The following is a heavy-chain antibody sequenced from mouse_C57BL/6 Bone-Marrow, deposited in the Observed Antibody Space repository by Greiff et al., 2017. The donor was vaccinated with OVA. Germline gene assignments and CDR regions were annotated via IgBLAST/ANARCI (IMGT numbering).Heavy chain of an antibody. V-gene: IGHV3-1*01. J-gene: IGHJ1*03. CDR2: IRYSGST. D-gene: IGHD1-1*01. CDR1: GYSFTSCYD. CDR3: AKDHGNHWYFDD. Sequence: VQLQESGPGLVKPSQSLSLSCTASGYSFTSCYDCYLIRHFPGNILECMGYIRYSGSTNYNPTFKSRITITHDTSKNHFFLKLNSVTTEDTAADYCAKDHGNHWYFDDWGTGTTVTVSS.